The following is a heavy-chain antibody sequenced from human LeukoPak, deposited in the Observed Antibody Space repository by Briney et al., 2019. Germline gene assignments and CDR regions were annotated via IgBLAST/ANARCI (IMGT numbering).Heavy chain of an antibody. CDR1: GGSISSSSYY. D-gene: IGHD6-19*01. V-gene: IGHV4-39*07. Sequence: PSETLSLTCTVSGGSISSSSYYWGWIRQPPGKGLEWIGEINHSGSTNYNPSLKSRVTISVDTSKNQFSLKLSSVTAADTAVYYCARALTIAVAPYYFDYWGQGTLVTVSS. J-gene: IGHJ4*02. CDR2: INHSGST. CDR3: ARALTIAVAPYYFDY.